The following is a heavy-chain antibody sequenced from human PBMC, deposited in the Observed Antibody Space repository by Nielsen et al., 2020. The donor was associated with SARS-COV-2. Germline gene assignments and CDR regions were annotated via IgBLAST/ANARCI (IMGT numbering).Heavy chain of an antibody. Sequence: SEILSLTCAVYGGSFSGYYWSWIRQPPGKGLEWIGEINHSGSTNYNPSLKSRVTISVDTSKNQFSLKLSSVTAADTAVYYCARGRGYCSGGSCYSVNHGDYGVESDYWGQGTLVTVSS. J-gene: IGHJ4*02. CDR3: ARGRGYCSGGSCYSVNHGDYGVESDY. CDR2: INHSGST. D-gene: IGHD2-15*01. CDR1: GGSFSGYY. V-gene: IGHV4-34*01.